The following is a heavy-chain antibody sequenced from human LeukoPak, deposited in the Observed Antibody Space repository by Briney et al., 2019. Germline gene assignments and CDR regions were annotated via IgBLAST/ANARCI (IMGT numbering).Heavy chain of an antibody. D-gene: IGHD3-22*01. CDR2: INSDGSST. J-gene: IGHJ5*02. CDR3: TRDADTSEHFSWLDL. CDR1: GFTFSSYW. Sequence: GGSLRLSCAASGFTFSSYWMHWVRQAPGKGLVWVSRINSDGSSTSYADSVKGRFTIPRDNAKNTLYLQMNSLRAEGTAVYYCTRDADTSEHFSWLDLWGQGTLVTVSS. V-gene: IGHV3-74*01.